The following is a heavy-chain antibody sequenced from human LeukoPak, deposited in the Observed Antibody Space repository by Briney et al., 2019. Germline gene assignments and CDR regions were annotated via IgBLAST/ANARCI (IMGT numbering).Heavy chain of an antibody. D-gene: IGHD1-26*01. Sequence: ASVKVSCEASGYIFTSYYMNWVRQAPGQGLEWMGIINPSDGSISYAQKFQGRVTMTRDTSTSSVYMELSSLTSEDTAVYYCARDREVGTTRKYFDYWGQGTLVTVSS. CDR2: INPSDGSI. J-gene: IGHJ4*02. CDR3: ARDREVGTTRKYFDY. CDR1: GYIFTSYY. V-gene: IGHV1-46*01.